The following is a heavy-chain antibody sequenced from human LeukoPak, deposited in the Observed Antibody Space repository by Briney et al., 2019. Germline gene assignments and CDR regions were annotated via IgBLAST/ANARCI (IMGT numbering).Heavy chain of an antibody. J-gene: IGHJ4*02. CDR1: GGSISSGSYY. V-gene: IGHV4-39*07. CDR3: ARGKIFGVVYQFDY. CDR2: INHSGST. D-gene: IGHD3-3*01. Sequence: KSSETLSLTCTVSGGSISSGSYYWSWIRQPPGKGLEWIGEINHSGSTNYNPSLKSRVTISVDTSKNQFSLKLSSVTAADTAVYYCARGKIFGVVYQFDYWGQGTLVTVSS.